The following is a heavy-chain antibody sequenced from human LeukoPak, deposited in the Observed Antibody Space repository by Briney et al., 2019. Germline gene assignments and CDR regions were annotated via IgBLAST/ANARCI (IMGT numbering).Heavy chain of an antibody. CDR3: ARDYVPTTYYYDSSGSPAFDP. V-gene: IGHV1-46*01. D-gene: IGHD3-22*01. CDR2: INPSGGST. J-gene: IGHJ5*02. Sequence: ASVKVSCKASGYTLTSYYMHWGRQAPGQGLEWMGIINPSGGSTSYAQKFQGRVTMTRDTSTSTVYMELSSLRSEDTAVYYCARDYVPTTYYYDSSGSPAFDPWGQGTLVTVSS. CDR1: GYTLTSYY.